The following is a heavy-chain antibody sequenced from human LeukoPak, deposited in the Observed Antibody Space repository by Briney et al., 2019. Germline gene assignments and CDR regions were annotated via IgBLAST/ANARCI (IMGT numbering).Heavy chain of an antibody. CDR3: ARTLIAAAGTFDY. D-gene: IGHD6-13*01. CDR2: IYYSGST. CDR1: GDSISSGGYS. Sequence: SETLSLTCAVSGDSISSGGYSWSWIRQPPGKGLEWIGSIYYSGSTYYNPSLKSRVTISVDTSKNQFSLKLSSVTAADTAVYYCARTLIAAAGTFDYWGQGTLVTVSS. V-gene: IGHV4-39*01. J-gene: IGHJ4*02.